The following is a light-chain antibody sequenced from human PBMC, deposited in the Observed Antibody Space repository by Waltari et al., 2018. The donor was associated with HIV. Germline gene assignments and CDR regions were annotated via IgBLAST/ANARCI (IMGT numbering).Light chain of an antibody. CDR2: DAS. CDR3: QQYASAPLT. V-gene: IGKV3-20*01. CDR1: QIIGRNY. Sequence: EIVLTQSPVALSLSPGERATLSCRASQIIGRNYLAWYQQKPVQAPSLLIYDASTRDPDIPDRFSGSGSGTDFTFTISRLEPEDFAVYYCQQYASAPLTFGPGTKRDFK. J-gene: IGKJ3*01.